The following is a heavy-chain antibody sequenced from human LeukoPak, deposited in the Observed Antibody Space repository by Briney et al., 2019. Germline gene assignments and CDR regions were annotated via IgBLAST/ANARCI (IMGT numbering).Heavy chain of an antibody. D-gene: IGHD5-12*01. Sequence: PSETLSLTCNVSGDSISNSNYYWGWIRQPPGKGLEWIGFIYFTGSTHYNPSLKSRVAISVYTSKNQFSLKVSFVTAAAPAVYYWARDPVAKPRFLDSWGQGTPV. V-gene: IGHV4-39*07. CDR3: ARDPVAKPRFLDS. CDR1: GDSISNSNYY. J-gene: IGHJ4*02. CDR2: IYFTGST.